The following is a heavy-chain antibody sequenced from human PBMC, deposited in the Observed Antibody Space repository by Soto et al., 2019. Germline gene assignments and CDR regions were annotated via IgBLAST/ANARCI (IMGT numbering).Heavy chain of an antibody. CDR2: IYYSGST. J-gene: IGHJ4*02. Sequence: PSETLSLTCTVSGGSISSYYWSWIRQPPGKGLEWIGYIYYSGSTNYNPSIKRRVTISVDTSKNQFSLKLSSVTAADTAVYYCARASLVGATLFDYWGQGTLVTVSS. V-gene: IGHV4-59*01. CDR1: GGSISSYY. D-gene: IGHD1-26*01. CDR3: ARASLVGATLFDY.